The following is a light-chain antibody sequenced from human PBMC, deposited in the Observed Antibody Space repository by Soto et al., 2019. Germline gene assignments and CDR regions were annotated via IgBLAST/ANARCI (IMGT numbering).Light chain of an antibody. J-gene: IGLJ3*02. CDR2: EVS. CDR1: SSDGGGYNY. CDR3: ISYTSSSTWV. Sequence: QVVLTQPASVSGSPGQSITISCTGTSSDGGGYNYVSWYQHHPVKAPKLMIYEVSNRPSGVSHRFSGSRSGNTASLTISGLQAEDESDYYCISYTSSSTWVFGGATQLTVL. V-gene: IGLV2-14*01.